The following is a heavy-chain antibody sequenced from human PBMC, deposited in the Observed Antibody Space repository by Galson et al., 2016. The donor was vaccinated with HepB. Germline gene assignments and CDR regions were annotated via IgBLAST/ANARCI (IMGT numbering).Heavy chain of an antibody. CDR1: GGSISSDKW. J-gene: IGHJ4*02. D-gene: IGHD2-2*01. CDR2: IYSGST. CDR3: ASVRLGCSSTSCYIDD. V-gene: IGHV4-4*02. Sequence: ETLSLTCAVSGGSISSDKWWTWVRQAPGKGLEWIGEIYSGSTNYNPSPKSRVTISIDKSHNHFSLNLDSVTAADTAVYYCASVRLGCSSTSCYIDDWGQGTLVTVSS.